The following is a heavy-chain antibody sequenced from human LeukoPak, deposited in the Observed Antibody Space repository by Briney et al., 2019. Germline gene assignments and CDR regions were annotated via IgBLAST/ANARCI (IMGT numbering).Heavy chain of an antibody. J-gene: IGHJ4*02. V-gene: IGHV1-69*13. CDR1: GGTFSSYA. D-gene: IGHD6-19*01. CDR2: IIPIFGTA. CDR3: ARVIAVADTFDY. Sequence: ASVTVSCKASGGTFSSYAISWVRQAPGQGLEWIGGIIPIFGTANYAQKFQGRVTITADESTSTAYMELSSLRSEDTAVYYCARVIAVADTFDYGGQGTLVTVSS.